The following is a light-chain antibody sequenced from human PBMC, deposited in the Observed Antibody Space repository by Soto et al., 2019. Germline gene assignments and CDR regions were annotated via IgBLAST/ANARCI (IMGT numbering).Light chain of an antibody. CDR1: QRIDIR. CDR3: HQYKSYTWT. J-gene: IGKJ1*01. V-gene: IGKV1-5*03. Sequence: DIQMTQSPSTLSASVGDRVTITCRASQRIDIRLAWCQQRPGKAPRVLIYKASSLENVVPSRFSGSGSWTEFTLTISSLQPDDLATYYCHQYKSYTWTFGQGTKVEIK. CDR2: KAS.